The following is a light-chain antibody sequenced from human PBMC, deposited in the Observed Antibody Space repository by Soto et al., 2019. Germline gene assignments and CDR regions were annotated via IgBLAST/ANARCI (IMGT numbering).Light chain of an antibody. Sequence: EMVMTQSPATLSVSPGETATLSCRASQSISSNLAWYQQKPGQAPRLLMYGASTRATGIPARFSGSGSGTEFTLPISGLLSEDSAVYYCQQYDIWPRTFGQGTKVETK. CDR1: QSISSN. CDR2: GAS. J-gene: IGKJ1*01. CDR3: QQYDIWPRT. V-gene: IGKV3D-15*01.